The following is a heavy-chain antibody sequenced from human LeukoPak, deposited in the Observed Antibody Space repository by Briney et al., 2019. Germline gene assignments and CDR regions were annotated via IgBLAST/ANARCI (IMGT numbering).Heavy chain of an antibody. CDR2: ISGSGGST. V-gene: IGHV3-23*01. J-gene: IGHJ3*02. CDR1: AFTFSSYA. D-gene: IGHD1-7*01. CDR3: AKYQTGTWTSYDSSDI. Sequence: GGSLRLSCAASAFTFSSYAMSWVRQAPGKGLEWVSAISGSGGSTYYADSVKGRFTISRDNSKNTLHLQMDSLRAEDTAVYYCAKYQTGTWTSYDSSDIWGQGTLVTVSS.